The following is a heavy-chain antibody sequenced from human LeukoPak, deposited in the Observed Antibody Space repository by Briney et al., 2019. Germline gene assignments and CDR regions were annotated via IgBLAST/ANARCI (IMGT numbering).Heavy chain of an antibody. V-gene: IGHV1-2*02. Sequence: ASVTVSGKASGYTFTGYYIHWVRQAPGQGLEWMGWIYPYSGDTNYAQNFQGRVTMTRDTSISTAYMELSSLKSDDTAVYYCARDRNSGSSLDIWGQGTMLTVSS. CDR3: ARDRNSGSSLDI. CDR1: GYTFTGYY. CDR2: IYPYSGDT. J-gene: IGHJ3*02. D-gene: IGHD6-6*01.